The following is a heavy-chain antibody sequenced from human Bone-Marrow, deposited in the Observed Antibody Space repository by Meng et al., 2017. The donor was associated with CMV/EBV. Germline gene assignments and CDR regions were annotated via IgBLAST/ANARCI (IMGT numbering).Heavy chain of an antibody. J-gene: IGHJ4*02. CDR3: AKYSYYPQVDF. V-gene: IGHV3-53*01. CDR1: GFTVSSNY. CDR2: IYSGGST. Sequence: GGSLRLSWAASGFTVSSNYMSWVRQAPGKGLEWVSVIYSGGSTYYADSVTGRFTISRDNSKNTLYLQMNSLRAEDTAVYYCAKYSYYPQVDFWGQGTLVTVSS. D-gene: IGHD5-18*01.